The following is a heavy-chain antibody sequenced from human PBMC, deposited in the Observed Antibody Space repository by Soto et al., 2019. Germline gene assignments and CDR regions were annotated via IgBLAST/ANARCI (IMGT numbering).Heavy chain of an antibody. Sequence: TGGSLRLSCAASGLTFSNAWMSWVRQAPGKGLEWVGRIKSKTDGGTTDYAAPVKGRFTISRDDSKNTLYLQMNSLKTEDTAVYYCTTAGLVTIYDYYYYGMDVWGQGTTVTVSS. J-gene: IGHJ6*02. CDR3: TTAGLVTIYDYYYYGMDV. V-gene: IGHV3-15*01. CDR1: GLTFSNAW. CDR2: IKSKTDGGTT. D-gene: IGHD5-12*01.